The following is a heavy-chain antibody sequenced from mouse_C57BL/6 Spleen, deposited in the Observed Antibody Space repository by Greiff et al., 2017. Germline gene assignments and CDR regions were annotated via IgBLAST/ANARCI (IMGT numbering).Heavy chain of an antibody. CDR2: INPRSGST. Sequence: QVQLLQPGAELVKPGASVKLSCKASGYTFTSYWMHWVKQRPGQGLEWIGKINPRSGSTNYNEKFKSKATLTVDKSSSTAYMQLRSLTSEDSAVXDCERESGLEDHWFAYWGQGTLVTVSA. V-gene: IGHV1-53*01. J-gene: IGHJ3*01. CDR3: ERESGLEDHWFAY. CDR1: GYTFTSYW.